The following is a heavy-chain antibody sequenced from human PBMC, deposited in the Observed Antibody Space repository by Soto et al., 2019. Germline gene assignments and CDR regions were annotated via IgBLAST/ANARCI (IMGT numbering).Heavy chain of an antibody. D-gene: IGHD3-10*01. Sequence: SDTLSLTGTVSGVSISSGVYYWSWIRQHPGKGLEGIGYIYYSGSTYYNPSLKSRVTISVDTSKNQFSLKLSSVTAADTAVYYCARDRVEGLTMVRGVTSYYYGMDVWGKGNTVPVS. CDR2: IYYSGST. CDR1: GVSISSGVYY. V-gene: IGHV4-31*03. CDR3: ARDRVEGLTMVRGVTSYYYGMDV. J-gene: IGHJ6*04.